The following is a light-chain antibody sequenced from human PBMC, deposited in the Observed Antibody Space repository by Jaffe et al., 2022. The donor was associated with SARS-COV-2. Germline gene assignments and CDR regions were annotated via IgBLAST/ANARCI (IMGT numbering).Light chain of an antibody. CDR1: SSNVGAYTY. CDR3: SAHTASSTPYV. J-gene: IGLJ1*01. Sequence: QSALTQPASVSGSPGQSITISCTGTSSNVGAYTYVSWYQQHPGKAPKLMIYDVSNRPSGVSNRFSGSKSGNTASLTISGLQAEDEAEYYCSAHTASSTPYVFGTGTKVIVL. CDR2: DVS. V-gene: IGLV2-14*03.